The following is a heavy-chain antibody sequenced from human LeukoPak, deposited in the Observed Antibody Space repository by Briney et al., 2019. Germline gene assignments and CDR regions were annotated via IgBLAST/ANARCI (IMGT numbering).Heavy chain of an antibody. CDR3: ARVGDSNSSGYPNWFDP. CDR2: ISGSGGST. J-gene: IGHJ5*02. Sequence: GGSLRLSCAASGFTFSSYAMSWVRQAPGKGLEWVSAISGSGGSTYYADSVKGRFTISRDNSKNTLYLQMNSLRAEDTAVYYCARVGDSNSSGYPNWFDPWGQGTLVTVSS. D-gene: IGHD3-22*01. CDR1: GFTFSSYA. V-gene: IGHV3-23*01.